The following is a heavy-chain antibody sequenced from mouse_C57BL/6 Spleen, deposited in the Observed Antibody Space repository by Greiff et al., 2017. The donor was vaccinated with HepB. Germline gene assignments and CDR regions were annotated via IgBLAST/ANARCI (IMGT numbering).Heavy chain of an antibody. V-gene: IGHV5-17*01. CDR1: GFTFSDYG. J-gene: IGHJ2*01. CDR2: ISSGSSTI. Sequence: DVMLVESGGGLVKPGGSLKLSCAASGFTFSDYGMHWVRQAPEKGLEWVAYISSGSSTIYYADTVKGRFTISRDNAKNTLFLQMTSLRSEDTAMYYCARIGDYGPSYYFDYWGQGTTLTVSS. CDR3: ARIGDYGPSYYFDY. D-gene: IGHD2-4*01.